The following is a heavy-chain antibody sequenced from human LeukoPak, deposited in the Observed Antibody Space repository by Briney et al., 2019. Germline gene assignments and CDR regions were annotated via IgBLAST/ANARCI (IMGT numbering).Heavy chain of an antibody. J-gene: IGHJ5*02. CDR1: GFTFSSYE. Sequence: GALRLSCAAPGFTFSSYEMNWVRQAPGKGLEWVSYISSSSSYIYYADSVKGRFTISRDNAKNSLYLQMNSLRAEDTAVYHCARDSGSAAGKGEFDPWGQGTLVTVSS. CDR2: ISSSSSYI. V-gene: IGHV3-21*05. CDR3: ARDSGSAAGKGEFDP. D-gene: IGHD6-13*01.